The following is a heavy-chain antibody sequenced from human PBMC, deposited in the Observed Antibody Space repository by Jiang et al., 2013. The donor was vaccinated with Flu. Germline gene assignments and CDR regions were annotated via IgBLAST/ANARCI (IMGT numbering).Heavy chain of an antibody. D-gene: IGHD1-7*01. CDR1: GFTVSSNY. Sequence: GFTVSSNYMSWVRQAPGKGLEWVSVIYSGGSTYYADSVKGRFTISRDNSKNTLYLQMNSLRAEDTAVYYCAITGTTSSDYYYYGMDVWGQGTTVTVSS. CDR2: IYSGGST. CDR3: AITGTTSSDYYYYGMDV. J-gene: IGHJ6*02. V-gene: IGHV3-66*01.